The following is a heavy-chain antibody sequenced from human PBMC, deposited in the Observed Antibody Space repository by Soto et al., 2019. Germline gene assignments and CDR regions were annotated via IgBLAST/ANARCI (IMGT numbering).Heavy chain of an antibody. CDR2: IIPIFGTA. Sequence: AASVKVSCKASGGTFSSYAISWVRQAPGQGLEWMGGIIPIFGTANYAQKFQGRVTITADESTSTAYMELSSLRSEDTAVYYCARVDIVLVPAAPAYYYYYGMDVWGQGTTVTVSS. CDR1: GGTFSSYA. CDR3: ARVDIVLVPAAPAYYYYYGMDV. D-gene: IGHD2-2*01. J-gene: IGHJ6*02. V-gene: IGHV1-69*13.